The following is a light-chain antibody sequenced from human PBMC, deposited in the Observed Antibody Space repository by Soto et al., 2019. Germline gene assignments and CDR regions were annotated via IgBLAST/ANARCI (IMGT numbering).Light chain of an antibody. CDR3: RVPSNLWP. Sequence: PGERATLSCRASQSLSSSLAWYQQKPGQAPRVLIYDTSTRATGIPARFSGSGSGTDFTLTISSLETEDTAVCYCRVPSNLWPFGQGTKVDIK. V-gene: IGKV3-11*01. CDR1: QSLSSS. J-gene: IGKJ1*01. CDR2: DTS.